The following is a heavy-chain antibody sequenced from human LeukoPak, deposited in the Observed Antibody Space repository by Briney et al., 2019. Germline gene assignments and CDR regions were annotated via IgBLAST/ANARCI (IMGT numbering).Heavy chain of an antibody. J-gene: IGHJ4*02. D-gene: IGHD3-3*01. CDR3: AKDLSTIFGVVIHFDY. CDR2: ISGSGGST. Sequence: GGSLRLPCAASGFTFSSYAMSWVRRAPGKGLEWVSAISGSGGSTYYADSVKGRFTISRDNSKNTLYLQMNSLRAEDTAVYYCAKDLSTIFGVVIHFDYWGQGTLATVSS. CDR1: GFTFSSYA. V-gene: IGHV3-23*01.